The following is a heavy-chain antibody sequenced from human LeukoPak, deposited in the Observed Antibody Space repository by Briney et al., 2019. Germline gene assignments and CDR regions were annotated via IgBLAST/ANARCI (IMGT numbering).Heavy chain of an antibody. D-gene: IGHD3-22*01. CDR1: GFTFSTYG. Sequence: PGGSLRLSCAASGFTFSTYGMHWVRQAPGKGLEWVSFIRYDGNNKYYADSVKGRFTISRDNSKNTLYLQMNSLRAEDTAVYYCAKDNSMQYYYDSSGPYYFDYWGQGTLVTVSS. V-gene: IGHV3-30*02. J-gene: IGHJ4*02. CDR2: IRYDGNNK. CDR3: AKDNSMQYYYDSSGPYYFDY.